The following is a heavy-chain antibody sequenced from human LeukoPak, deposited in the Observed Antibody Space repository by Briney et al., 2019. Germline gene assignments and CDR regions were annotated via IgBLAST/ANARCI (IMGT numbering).Heavy chain of an antibody. CDR2: IRSKAYGGTT. CDR1: GFTYGDYA. D-gene: IGHD2-21*02. V-gene: IGHV3-49*04. CDR3: TRPLLAYCGGDCYNPPDY. Sequence: GGSLRLSCTASGFTYGDYAMSGVRQAPGKAVEGVGFIRSKAYGGTTEYAASVKGRFTISRDDSKSIAYLQMNSLKTEDTAVYYCTRPLLAYCGGDCYNPPDYWGQGTLVTVSS. J-gene: IGHJ4*02.